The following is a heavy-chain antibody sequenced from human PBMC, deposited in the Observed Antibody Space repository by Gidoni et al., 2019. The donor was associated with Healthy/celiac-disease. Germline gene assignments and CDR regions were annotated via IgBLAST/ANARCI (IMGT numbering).Heavy chain of an antibody. V-gene: IGHV4-61*01. CDR1: GGSVSRGSYS. D-gene: IGHD1-26*01. J-gene: IGHJ4*02. CDR3: ARTWDSGSYYYRGYYFDY. CDR2: IYYSGST. Sequence: QVQLQESGPGLVKPSETLSLTCTVPGGSVSRGSYSWGWIRQPPGKGLEWIGYIYYSGSTNYNPSLKSRVTISVDTSKNQFSLKLSSVTAADTAVYYCARTWDSGSYYYRGYYFDYWGQGTLVTVSS.